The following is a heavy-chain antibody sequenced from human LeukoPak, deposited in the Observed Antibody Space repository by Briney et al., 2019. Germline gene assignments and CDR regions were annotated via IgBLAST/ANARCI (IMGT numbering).Heavy chain of an antibody. D-gene: IGHD5-24*01. CDR1: GGSISSSSYY. Sequence: SSETLSLTCTVSGGSISSSSYYWGWIRQPPGKGLEWIGSIYYSGSTYYNPSLKSRVTISVDTSKNQFSLKLSSVTAADTAVYYCARLEGWFDPWGQGTLVTVSS. CDR3: ARLEGWFDP. V-gene: IGHV4-39*01. J-gene: IGHJ5*02. CDR2: IYYSGST.